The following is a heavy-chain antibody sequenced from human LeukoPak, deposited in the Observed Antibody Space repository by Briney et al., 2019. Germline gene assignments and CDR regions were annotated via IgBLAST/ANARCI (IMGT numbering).Heavy chain of an antibody. D-gene: IGHD4-17*01. CDR1: GFTVSSNY. CDR2: IYSGGST. CDR3: ARDSSDYGGFDY. Sequence: PGGSLRLSCAASGFTVSSNYMSWVRQAPGKGLEWVSVIYSGGSTYYPDSVKGRFTISRDNSKNTLYLQMNSLRAEDTAVYYCARDSSDYGGFDYWGQGTLVTVSS. V-gene: IGHV3-66*01. J-gene: IGHJ4*02.